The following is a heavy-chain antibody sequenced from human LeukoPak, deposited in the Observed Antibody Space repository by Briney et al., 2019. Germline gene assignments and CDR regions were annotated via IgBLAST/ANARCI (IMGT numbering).Heavy chain of an antibody. Sequence: GESLKISCKGSGYSFTSYWIGWVRQMPGKGLEWMGIIYPGDSDTRYSPSFQGQVTISADKSISTAYLQWSSLKASDTAMYYCARRVDYGGNSAYYFDYWGQGTLVTVSS. J-gene: IGHJ4*02. CDR1: GYSFTSYW. V-gene: IGHV5-51*01. CDR2: IYPGDSDT. CDR3: ARRVDYGGNSAYYFDY. D-gene: IGHD4-23*01.